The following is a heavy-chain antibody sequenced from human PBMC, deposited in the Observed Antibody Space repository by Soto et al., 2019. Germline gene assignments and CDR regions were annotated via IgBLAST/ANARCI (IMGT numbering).Heavy chain of an antibody. V-gene: IGHV3-21*01. CDR1: GFNFTSYT. CDR3: ARDCSGGSCYPGMDV. D-gene: IGHD2-15*01. CDR2: ISSSGYI. J-gene: IGHJ6*02. Sequence: GGSLRLSCAASGFNFTSYTINWVRQAPGKRLEWLSSISSSGYIFSTDSVRGRFTISRDNAKNSVYLQINSLRAEDTAVYFCARDCSGGSCYPGMDVWGQGTTVTVSS.